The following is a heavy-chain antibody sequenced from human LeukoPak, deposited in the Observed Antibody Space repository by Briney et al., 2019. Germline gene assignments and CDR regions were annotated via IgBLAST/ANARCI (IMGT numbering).Heavy chain of an antibody. V-gene: IGHV3-7*01. CDR3: VRDLGHSRHYFEY. CDR2: ISQDGSET. J-gene: IGHJ4*02. D-gene: IGHD7-27*01. Sequence: GGSLRLSCAASGFTFNSFFLNWVRLTPGRELEWLACISQDGSETLYMDSVRGRFTISRDNTKNSLYLQMDSLRAEDTAVYFCVRDLGHSRHYFEYWGQGALVTVSS. CDR1: GFTFNSFF.